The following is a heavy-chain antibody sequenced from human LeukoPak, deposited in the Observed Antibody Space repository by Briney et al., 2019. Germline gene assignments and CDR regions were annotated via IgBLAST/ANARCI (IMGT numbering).Heavy chain of an antibody. Sequence: GGSLRLSCPASGLTFSSYAMHWVRQVPGKGLEWLAVISYDGSNKYYADSVKGRFTIPRDNSKNTLYLQMNSLRAEDTAVYYCARDFSDGYNSPETYYFDYWGQGTLVTVSS. V-gene: IGHV3-30-3*01. D-gene: IGHD5-24*01. CDR1: GLTFSSYA. CDR2: ISYDGSNK. CDR3: ARDFSDGYNSPETYYFDY. J-gene: IGHJ4*02.